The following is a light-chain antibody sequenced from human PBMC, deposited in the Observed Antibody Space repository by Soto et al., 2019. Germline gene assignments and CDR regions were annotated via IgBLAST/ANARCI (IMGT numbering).Light chain of an antibody. J-gene: IGLJ2*01. Sequence: QAVVTQPPSASGTPGQRVTISCSGSSSNIGSNYVYWYQQLPGTDPKLLIYRNNQRPSGVPDRFSGSKSGTSASLAISGLRAEAEADYYCAAWVDSLSGVVFGVGTKLTVL. CDR1: SSNIGSNY. CDR3: AAWVDSLSGVV. V-gene: IGLV1-47*01. CDR2: RNN.